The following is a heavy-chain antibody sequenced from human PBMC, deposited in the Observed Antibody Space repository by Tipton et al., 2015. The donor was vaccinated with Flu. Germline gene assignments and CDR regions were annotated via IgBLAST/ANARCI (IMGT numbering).Heavy chain of an antibody. CDR1: GGSISSSSYY. V-gene: IGHV4-39*07. J-gene: IGHJ4*02. CDR2: IYYSGRT. Sequence: TLSLTCTVSGGSISSSSYYWGWIRQPPGKGLEWIGSIYYSGRTYYNPSLKSRVTISVDTSKNQFSLKLSSVTAADTAVYYCARAGRVGAHTEFGYWGQGTLVTVSS. CDR3: ARAGRVGAHTEFGY. D-gene: IGHD1-26*01.